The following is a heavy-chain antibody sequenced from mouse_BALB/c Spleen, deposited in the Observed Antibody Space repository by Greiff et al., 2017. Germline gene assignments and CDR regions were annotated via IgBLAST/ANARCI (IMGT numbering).Heavy chain of an antibody. CDR3: ARGGNSWFTC. Sequence: VPRVGSRGCFVKPVASLIHPFPPPGFTFSHFYMYWVRQTPEKRLEWVATISDGGSYTSYLDSVIGRFTITRDNAKNKLYLQMSSLKSENTAMYYLARGGNSWFTCGNEGSLLTVS. CDR2: ISDGGSYT. D-gene: IGHD2-1*01. V-gene: IGHV5-4*02. CDR1: GFTFSHFY. J-gene: IGHJ3*01.